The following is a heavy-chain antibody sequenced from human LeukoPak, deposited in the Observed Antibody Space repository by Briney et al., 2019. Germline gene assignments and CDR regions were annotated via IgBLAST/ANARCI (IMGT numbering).Heavy chain of an antibody. CDR3: AKDLKRYSSGWWGSWFDP. D-gene: IGHD6-19*01. CDR2: ISGSGGTT. CDR1: GFTFSSYG. Sequence: GGSLRLSCAASGFTFSSYGMSWVRQAPGKGLEWVSAISGSGGTTYYADSVKGRFTISRDNSKNTLYLQMNSLRAEDTAVYYCAKDLKRYSSGWWGSWFDPWGQGTLVTVSS. V-gene: IGHV3-23*01. J-gene: IGHJ5*02.